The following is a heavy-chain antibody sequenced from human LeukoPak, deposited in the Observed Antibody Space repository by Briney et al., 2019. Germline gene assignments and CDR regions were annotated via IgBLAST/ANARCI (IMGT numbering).Heavy chain of an antibody. V-gene: IGHV3-23*01. D-gene: IGHD3-10*01. CDR3: ASPSGSRGVFLDY. J-gene: IGHJ4*02. CDR1: GFTFRSYA. Sequence: GGSLRLSCADSGFTFRSYAMSWVRQAPCKGLEWVSSITGSSGYTYYADSVKGRFTISRDNSKNTLYLQMNSLRGEDTAVYYCASPSGSRGVFLDYWGQGTLVTVSS. CDR2: ITGSSGYT.